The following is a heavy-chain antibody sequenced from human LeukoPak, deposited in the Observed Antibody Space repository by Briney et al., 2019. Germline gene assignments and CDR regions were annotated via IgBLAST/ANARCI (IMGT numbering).Heavy chain of an antibody. CDR3: ARPHDYGDYNPFDY. V-gene: IGHV3-30-3*01. Sequence: PGRSLRLSCAASGFTFSSYAMHWVRQAPGKGLEWVAVISYDGSNKYYADSVKGRFTISRDNSKNTLYLQMNSLRVEDTAVYYCARPHDYGDYNPFDYWGQGTLVTVSS. J-gene: IGHJ4*02. CDR2: ISYDGSNK. CDR1: GFTFSSYA. D-gene: IGHD4-17*01.